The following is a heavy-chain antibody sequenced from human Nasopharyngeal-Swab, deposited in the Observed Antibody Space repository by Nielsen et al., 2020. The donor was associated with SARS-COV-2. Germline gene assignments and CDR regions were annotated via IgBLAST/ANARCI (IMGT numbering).Heavy chain of an antibody. CDR1: GFTVSAFG. J-gene: IGHJ4*02. CDR2: ISYDGHTQ. CDR3: VKHQGSSSDQ. V-gene: IGHV3-33*05. Sequence: GESLKISCAASGFTVSAFGMHWVRQAPGEVLEWVAHISYDGHTQYYSDSVTGRFTISRDNAKNTLYLQMNSLRVEDTAVYYCVKHQGSSSDQWGQGTLVTVSS.